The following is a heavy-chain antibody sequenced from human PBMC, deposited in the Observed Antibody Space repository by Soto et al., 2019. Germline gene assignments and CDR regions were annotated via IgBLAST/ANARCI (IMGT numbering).Heavy chain of an antibody. CDR2: IHYSGTT. CDR1: GGSISSSSYY. J-gene: IGHJ4*02. Sequence: PSETLSLTCTVSGGSISSSSYYWAWIRQPPGRGLEWIGNIHYSGTTYYSPSLKSRITTSVDTSKNQFSLQLNSVTPEDTAVYYCASEGVLQKENYFDYWGQGTLVTVSS. V-gene: IGHV4-39*01. CDR3: ASEGVLQKENYFDY. D-gene: IGHD1-26*01.